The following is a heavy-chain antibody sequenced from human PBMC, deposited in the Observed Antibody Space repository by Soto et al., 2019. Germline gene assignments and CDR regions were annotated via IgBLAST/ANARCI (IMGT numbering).Heavy chain of an antibody. CDR1: RYTFTSHG. CDR2: ISTFNGKT. J-gene: IGHJ3*01. V-gene: IGHV1-18*01. D-gene: IGHD1-26*01. Sequence: QVQLVQSGGDVKTPGASVKVSCTSSRYTFTSHGIAWVRQAPGQGLEWMGWISTFNGKTDYAQKFQGSVTMTADTLTSTVHMELRSLRSDDTAVYYCARLLTEGATYREDAFDLWCQGTKVTVSS. CDR3: ARLLTEGATYREDAFDL.